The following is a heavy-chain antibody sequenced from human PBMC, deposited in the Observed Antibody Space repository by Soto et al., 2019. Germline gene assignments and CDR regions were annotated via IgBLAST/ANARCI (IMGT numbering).Heavy chain of an antibody. CDR3: ARRLKLRYFVLTPDDAFDI. Sequence: PSETLSLTCTVSGGSMSNGYYYWSWVRQNPGKGLEWIGHIYHSGRTYYNPSLKSRVGILVDTSKNQFSLNLNSVTAADTAVYYCARRLKLRYFVLTPDDAFDIWGRGTMVTVSS. V-gene: IGHV4-31*03. CDR2: IYHSGRT. D-gene: IGHD3-9*01. CDR1: GGSMSNGYYY. J-gene: IGHJ3*02.